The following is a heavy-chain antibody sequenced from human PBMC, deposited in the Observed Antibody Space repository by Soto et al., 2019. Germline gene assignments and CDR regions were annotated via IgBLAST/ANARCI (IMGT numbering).Heavy chain of an antibody. V-gene: IGHV4-59*01. CDR3: ARGGPYPSYYYGMDV. D-gene: IGHD2-15*01. Sequence: KTSETLSLTCTVSGGSISSYYWSWIRQPPGKGLEWIGYIYYSGSTNYNPSLKSRVTISVDTSKNQFSLKLSSVTAADTAVYYCARGGPYPSYYYGMDVWGQGTTVTVSS. J-gene: IGHJ6*02. CDR1: GGSISSYY. CDR2: IYYSGST.